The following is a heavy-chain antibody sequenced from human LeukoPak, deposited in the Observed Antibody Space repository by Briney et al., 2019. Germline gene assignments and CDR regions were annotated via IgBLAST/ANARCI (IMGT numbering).Heavy chain of an antibody. CDR1: GVSISNYY. J-gene: IGHJ5*02. V-gene: IGHV4-59*01. Sequence: SETLSLTCSVSGVSISNYYWTWIRQPPGKGLEWVGYVYYSGNTNYNPSLKSRVTISVDTSKNQFSLRLTSVTAADTALYYCVRSKSGTYGWFEPWGQGTLVTVSS. D-gene: IGHD4-17*01. CDR2: VYYSGNT. CDR3: VRSKSGTYGWFEP.